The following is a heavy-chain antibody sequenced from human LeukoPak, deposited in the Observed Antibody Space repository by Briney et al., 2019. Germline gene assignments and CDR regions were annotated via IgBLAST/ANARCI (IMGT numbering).Heavy chain of an antibody. Sequence: PGGSLRLSCAASGFTFSGSSMHWVRQASGKGLEWVGRIRSKASRYATTYDASVKGRFTLSRDDSKNTAYLQMNSLKTEDTAVHYCTMDAYWGQGALVTVSS. CDR1: GFTFSGSS. CDR3: TMDAY. D-gene: IGHD3/OR15-3a*01. J-gene: IGHJ4*02. CDR2: IRSKASRYAT. V-gene: IGHV3-73*01.